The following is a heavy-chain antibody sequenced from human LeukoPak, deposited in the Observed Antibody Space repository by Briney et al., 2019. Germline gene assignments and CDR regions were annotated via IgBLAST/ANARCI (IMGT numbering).Heavy chain of an antibody. CDR1: GFTFSSYG. D-gene: IGHD1-26*01. J-gene: IGHJ4*02. Sequence: GGSLRLSCAASGFTFSSYGMHWVRQAPGKGLKWVAFIRYDGSNKYYADSVKGRFTISRDNSKNTLYLQMNSLRAEDTAVYYCAKDRFEWELPSPPDYWGQGTLVTVSS. CDR2: IRYDGSNK. CDR3: AKDRFEWELPSPPDY. V-gene: IGHV3-30*02.